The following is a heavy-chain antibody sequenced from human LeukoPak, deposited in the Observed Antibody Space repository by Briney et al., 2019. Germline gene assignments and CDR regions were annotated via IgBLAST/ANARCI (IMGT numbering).Heavy chain of an antibody. J-gene: IGHJ3*02. D-gene: IGHD6-13*01. V-gene: IGHV3-53*01. CDR2: IYSGGST. Sequence: GGSLRLSCAASGFTVSSNYMSWVRQAPGKGLEWVSVIYSGGSTYYADSVKGRFTISRDNSKNTLYLQMNSLRAEDTAVYYCARGQQLVRGAFDIWGQGTMVTVSS. CDR3: ARGQQLVRGAFDI. CDR1: GFTVSSNY.